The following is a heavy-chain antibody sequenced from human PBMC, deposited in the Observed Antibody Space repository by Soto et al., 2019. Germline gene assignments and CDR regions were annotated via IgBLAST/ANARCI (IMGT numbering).Heavy chain of an antibody. CDR2: INAGNGNT. Sequence: ASGKGSCKASGYTFTRYVLHWVRQAPGQRLEWMGWINAGNGNTKYSQKFQGRVTITRDTSATTAHMELSSLTSEDTAVYYCAVNPAYPYWGQGTPVTVSS. CDR3: AVNPAYPY. J-gene: IGHJ4*02. CDR1: GYTFTRYV. D-gene: IGHD3-16*01. V-gene: IGHV1-3*01.